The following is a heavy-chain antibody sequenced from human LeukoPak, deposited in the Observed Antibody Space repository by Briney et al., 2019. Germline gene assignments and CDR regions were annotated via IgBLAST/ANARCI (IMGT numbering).Heavy chain of an antibody. J-gene: IGHJ4*02. V-gene: IGHV4-34*01. CDR3: ARGPWAVAGLIDY. Sequence: PSETLSLTCAVYGGSFSGYYWSWIRQPPGKGLEWIGEINHSGSTNYNPSLKSRVTISVDTSKNQLSLKLSSVTAADTAVYYCARGPWAVAGLIDYWGQGTLVTVSS. CDR2: INHSGST. D-gene: IGHD6-19*01. CDR1: GGSFSGYY.